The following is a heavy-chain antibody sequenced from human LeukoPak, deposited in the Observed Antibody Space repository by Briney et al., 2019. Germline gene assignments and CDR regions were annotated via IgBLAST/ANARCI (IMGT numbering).Heavy chain of an antibody. V-gene: IGHV3-30*02. Sequence: PGGSLRLSCAASGFRLSNYGMDWVRQAPGKGMEWVAFIRYDGSNKYYGGSVKERFSISRDNSKNTLYLQMNSLRAEDTAVYYCAKVPCSTTTCYSYYMDVWAKGTTVTVSS. CDR2: IRYDGSNK. D-gene: IGHD2/OR15-2a*01. J-gene: IGHJ6*03. CDR3: AKVPCSTTTCYSYYMDV. CDR1: GFRLSNYG.